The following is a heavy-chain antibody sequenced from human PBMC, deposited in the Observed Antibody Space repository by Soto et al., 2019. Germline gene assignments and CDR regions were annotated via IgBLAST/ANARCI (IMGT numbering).Heavy chain of an antibody. Sequence: QVQLVQSGAEVKKPGASVKVSCKASGYNFIGHYIHWVRQAPGQGLEWMGWINPNTGGTHHAQNFQGRVTMTRDTSISTAYMELGGLKSDDTVVYYCASGLRTDFDYWGLGALVAVSS. D-gene: IGHD1-1*01. J-gene: IGHJ4*02. CDR1: GYNFIGHY. CDR3: ASGLRTDFDY. V-gene: IGHV1-2*02. CDR2: INPNTGGT.